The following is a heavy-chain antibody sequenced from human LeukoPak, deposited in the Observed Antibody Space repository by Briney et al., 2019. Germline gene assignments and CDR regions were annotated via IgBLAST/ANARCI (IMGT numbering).Heavy chain of an antibody. CDR2: TRSKAYGGTT. J-gene: IGHJ4*02. D-gene: IGHD3-22*01. V-gene: IGHV3-49*04. CDR3: SRGDYYDSSGYHFLFDY. CDR1: GFTFGDYG. Sequence: PGGSLRLSCTGSGFTFGDYGMTWVRQAPGKGLEWLGFTRSKAYGGTTEYAASVKGRFTISRDDSKSIAYLQMNSLKTEDTAVYYCSRGDYYDSSGYHFLFDYWGQGTLVTVSS.